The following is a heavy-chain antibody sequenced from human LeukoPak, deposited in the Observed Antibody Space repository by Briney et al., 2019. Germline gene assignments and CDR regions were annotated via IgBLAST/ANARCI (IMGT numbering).Heavy chain of an antibody. CDR3: AKAGCCSGPSFDY. V-gene: IGHV3-30*18. CDR2: ISYDGSNK. D-gene: IGHD6-19*01. Sequence: GGSLRLSCAASGFTFSSYGMHWVRQAPGKGLEWVAVISYDGSNKYYADSVKGRFTISRDNSKNTLYLQMNSLRAEDTAVYYCAKAGCCSGPSFDYWGQGTQVTVCS. CDR1: GFTFSSYG. J-gene: IGHJ4*02.